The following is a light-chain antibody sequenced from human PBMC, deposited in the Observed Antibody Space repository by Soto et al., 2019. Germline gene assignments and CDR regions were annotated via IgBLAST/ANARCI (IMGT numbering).Light chain of an antibody. Sequence: DIVMTQSPDSLAVSLGERATINCKSSQSVLYSSNNKNYLAWYQQKPGQPHKLLIYWASTRESGVPDRFSGSGSGTDFIFTISSLQAEDVAVYYCQQYYSTPPITFGQGTRLEIK. J-gene: IGKJ5*01. CDR1: QSVLYSSNNKNY. CDR2: WAS. V-gene: IGKV4-1*01. CDR3: QQYYSTPPIT.